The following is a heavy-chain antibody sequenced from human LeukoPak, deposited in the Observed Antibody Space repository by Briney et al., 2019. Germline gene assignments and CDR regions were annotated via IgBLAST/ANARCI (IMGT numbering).Heavy chain of an antibody. J-gene: IGHJ5*01. D-gene: IGHD2-15*01. CDR3: VKEGGSFLTWFDS. CDR1: GFTFYNYA. CDR2: LIDSGDTT. Sequence: GGSLRLSCAASGFTFYNYAMSWVRQAPGKGLEWVSALIDSGDTTYYADSVKGRFTISRVNSKNTLFLQMNSLTAEDTAIYYCVKEGGSFLTWFDSWGQGSLVTVSS. V-gene: IGHV3-23*01.